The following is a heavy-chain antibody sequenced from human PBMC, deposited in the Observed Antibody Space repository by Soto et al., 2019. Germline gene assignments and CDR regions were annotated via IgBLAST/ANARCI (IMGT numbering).Heavy chain of an antibody. CDR3: TRGHYNNFL. J-gene: IGHJ4*02. D-gene: IGHD4-4*01. V-gene: IGHV3-7*01. Sequence: PGGSLRLSCAASAFTPGSSFRDFWMTWVRQGPGKGLEWVASIKPDGSEKYYVDSVKGRFTISRDNAKSSLSLQMNSLRAEDTAVYYCTRGHYNNFLGGEGTLVTVSS. CDR2: IKPDGSEK. CDR1: AFTPGSSFRDFW.